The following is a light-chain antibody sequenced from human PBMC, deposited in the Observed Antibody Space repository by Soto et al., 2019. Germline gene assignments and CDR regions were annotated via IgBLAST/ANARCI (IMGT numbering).Light chain of an antibody. CDR3: QAYDYSLTAFV. CDR1: SSNLGAGYD. Sequence: QSVLTQPPSVSAAPGQKVTISCSGSSSNLGAGYDVHWYQQLPGAAPKLVIFGNRNRPSGVPERFSGSKSGTSASLAITGLQAEDEADYYCQAYDYSLTAFVFGGGTQLTVL. V-gene: IGLV1-40*01. J-gene: IGLJ3*02. CDR2: GNR.